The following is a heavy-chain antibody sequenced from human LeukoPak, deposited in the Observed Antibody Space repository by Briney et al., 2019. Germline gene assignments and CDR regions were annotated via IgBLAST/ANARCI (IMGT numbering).Heavy chain of an antibody. Sequence: GGSLRHSCAASGFTFSSYGRHWVRQAPGKGLEWVAFIRYDGSNKYYADSVKGRFTISRDNSKNTLYLQMNSLRAEDTAVYYPVADHREHGGSVDYWGQGTLVTVSS. CDR3: VADHREHGGSVDY. J-gene: IGHJ4*02. CDR2: IRYDGSNK. CDR1: GFTFSSYG. D-gene: IGHD6-19*01. V-gene: IGHV3-30*02.